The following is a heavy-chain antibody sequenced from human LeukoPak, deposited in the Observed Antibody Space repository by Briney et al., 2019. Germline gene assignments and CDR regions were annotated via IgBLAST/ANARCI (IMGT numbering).Heavy chain of an antibody. V-gene: IGHV3-30*18. CDR1: GFSFRSYG. CDR2: ISYDGSNK. CDR3: AKSITMVRGVIGVYFQH. J-gene: IGHJ1*01. Sequence: GGSLRLSCAASGFSFRSYGMHWVRQTPGKGLEWVAVISYDGSNKYYADSVKGRFTISRDNSKNTLYLQMNSLRPEDTAVYYCAKSITMVRGVIGVYFQHWGQGTLVTVSS. D-gene: IGHD3-10*01.